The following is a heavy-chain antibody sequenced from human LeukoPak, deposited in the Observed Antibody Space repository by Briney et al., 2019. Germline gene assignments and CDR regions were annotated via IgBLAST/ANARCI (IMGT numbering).Heavy chain of an antibody. Sequence: PSETLSLTCTVSGGSNSSYYWSWIRQPPGKGLEWIGYIYYSGSTNYNPSLKSRVTISVDTSKNQFSLKLSSVTAADTAVYYCARSVGSERDFDYWGQGTLVTVSS. CDR1: GGSNSSYY. CDR3: ARSVGSERDFDY. D-gene: IGHD1-26*01. V-gene: IGHV4-59*01. CDR2: IYYSGST. J-gene: IGHJ4*02.